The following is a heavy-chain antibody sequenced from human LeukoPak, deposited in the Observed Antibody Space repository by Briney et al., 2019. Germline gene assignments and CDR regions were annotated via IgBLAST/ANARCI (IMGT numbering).Heavy chain of an antibody. V-gene: IGHV4-59*01. CDR2: ISNSGSP. J-gene: IGHJ4*02. CDR1: GASISSYY. Sequence: SGTLSLTCTVSGASISSYYWSWIRQPPGKVLEWIGYISNSGSPYYNPSLKSRVTISVDTSKNQFSLKLSSVTAADTAVYYCARERGSSSWHDYWGQGTLDTVSS. D-gene: IGHD6-13*01. CDR3: ARERGSSSWHDY.